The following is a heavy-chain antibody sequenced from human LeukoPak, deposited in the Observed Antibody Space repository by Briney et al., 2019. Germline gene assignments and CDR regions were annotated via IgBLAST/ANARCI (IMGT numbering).Heavy chain of an antibody. CDR2: INSDGSST. V-gene: IGHV3-74*01. J-gene: IGHJ4*02. CDR1: GFTFSSYR. Sequence: GGSLRLSCAASGFTFSSYRMHWVRQAPGKGLAWVSRINSDGSSTSYADSVKGRFTISRDNAKNTLYLQMNTLRAEDTAVYYCVSIPGDWGQGILVTVSS. D-gene: IGHD7-27*01. CDR3: VSIPGD.